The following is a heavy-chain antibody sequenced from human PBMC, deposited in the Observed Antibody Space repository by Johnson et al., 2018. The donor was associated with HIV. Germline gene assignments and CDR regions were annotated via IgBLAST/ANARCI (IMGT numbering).Heavy chain of an antibody. D-gene: IGHD6-13*01. CDR1: GFNFRTNG. J-gene: IGHJ3*02. CDR2: IQYDGTDK. Sequence: QVQLVESGGGVVQPGGPLRLSCAASGFNFRTNGMHWVRQAPGKGLEWISFIQYDGTDKSYADSVKGRFTISRDNSKNTLYLQMNSLRAEDTAVYYCALKQLVTMDDAFDIWGQGTMVTVSS. CDR3: ALKQLVTMDDAFDI. V-gene: IGHV3-30*02.